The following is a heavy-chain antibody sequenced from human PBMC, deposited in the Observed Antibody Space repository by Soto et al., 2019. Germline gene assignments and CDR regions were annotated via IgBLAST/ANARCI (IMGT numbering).Heavy chain of an antibody. CDR2: VYYSGTT. J-gene: IGHJ6*02. V-gene: IGHV4-39*01. D-gene: IGHD3-22*01. Sequence: PSATLSLTCIVSDRSIRTSSYYWAWIPQSPRKGLEWIGRVYYSGTTYYNPSLKRRVTIFVATSKTQFSLRADSVTAADTAVYYCARVPAPASAYYQVYRSSGMDVWGQGTTVT. CDR3: ARVPAPASAYYQVYRSSGMDV. CDR1: DRSIRTSSYY.